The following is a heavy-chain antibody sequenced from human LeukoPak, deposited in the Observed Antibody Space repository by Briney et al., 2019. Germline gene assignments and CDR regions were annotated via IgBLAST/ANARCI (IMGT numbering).Heavy chain of an antibody. CDR2: ISAYNGNT. V-gene: IGHV1-18*01. D-gene: IGHD2-15*01. CDR1: GYTFTSYS. J-gene: IGHJ4*02. Sequence: ASVKVSCKASGYTFTSYSISWVRQAPGQGLDWMGWISAYNGNTIYAQKVKGRVTMTTDTSTSTAYMELRSLKSDDTAVYYCARASHCSGGSCYSDYWGQGTLVTVSS. CDR3: ARASHCSGGSCYSDY.